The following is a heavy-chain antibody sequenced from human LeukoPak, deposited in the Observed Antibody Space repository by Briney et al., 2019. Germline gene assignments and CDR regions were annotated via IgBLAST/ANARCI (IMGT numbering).Heavy chain of an antibody. V-gene: IGHV3-23*01. CDR2: ISGTGGTT. D-gene: IGHD2/OR15-2a*01. Sequence: GGALRLSRAASGFTFSSYVMSRVRQAPGKGLEWVSGISGTGGTTYYAHSAKGRVTLSRDTSKKTLCLQMSSLSAGDTAIYYGAKGGKYYHFDCWGQGTLVTVSS. CDR3: AKGGKYYHFDC. CDR1: GFTFSSYV. J-gene: IGHJ4*02.